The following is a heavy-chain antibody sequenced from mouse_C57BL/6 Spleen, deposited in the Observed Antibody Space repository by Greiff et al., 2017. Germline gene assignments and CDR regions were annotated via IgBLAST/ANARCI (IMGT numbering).Heavy chain of an antibody. V-gene: IGHV2-9*01. CDR2: IWGGGST. CDR1: GFSLTSYG. Sequence: QVQLQQSGPGLVAPSQSLSITCTVSGFSLTSYGVDWVRQPPGKGLEWLGVIWGGGSTNYNSALKYRKIINKVNSKSQIFLKMNSLQTDDTAMYDCAKREGLLWLFAYWGQGTLVTVSA. D-gene: IGHD2-2*01. J-gene: IGHJ3*01. CDR3: AKREGLLWLFAY.